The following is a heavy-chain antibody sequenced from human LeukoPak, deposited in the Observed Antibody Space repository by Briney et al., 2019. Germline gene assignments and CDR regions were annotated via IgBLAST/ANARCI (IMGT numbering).Heavy chain of an antibody. Sequence: GGSLRLSCAASGFTFSSYAMSWVRQAPGKGLEWVSAISGSGGSTYYADSVKGRFTISRDNSKNTLYLQMNSLRAEDTAVYYCAKSPKPYYYDSSGYSLFDYWGQGTLVTVSS. V-gene: IGHV3-23*01. CDR1: GFTFSSYA. J-gene: IGHJ4*02. CDR2: ISGSGGST. D-gene: IGHD3-22*01. CDR3: AKSPKPYYYDSSGYSLFDY.